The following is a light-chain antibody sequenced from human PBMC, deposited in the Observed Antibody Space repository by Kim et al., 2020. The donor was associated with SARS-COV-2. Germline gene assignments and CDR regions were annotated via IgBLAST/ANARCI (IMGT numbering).Light chain of an antibody. J-gene: IGKJ1*01. V-gene: IGKV1-39*01. CDR3: QQSHTSPWT. CDR1: QSITNY. CDR2: AAS. Sequence: ASVGNRVMITCRASQSITNYLHWYQQKPGTAPKVLIYAASSLQSGVPSRFSGSGSGTGFTLTISSLQPEDFATYYCQQSHTSPWTFGQGTKVDIK.